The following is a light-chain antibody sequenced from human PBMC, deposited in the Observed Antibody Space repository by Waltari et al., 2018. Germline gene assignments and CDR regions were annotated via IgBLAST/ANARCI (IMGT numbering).Light chain of an antibody. CDR2: VNSDGTP. V-gene: IGLV4-69*01. CDR3: QTGGHGTWV. CDR1: SGHSSNI. Sequence: QLVLTQSPSASASLGASIKLTCTLSSGHSSNIIAWLQQQPERGPRYLMKVNSDGTPSKGDDSPDRFSGSSSGAGRYLTISSLQSEDEADYYCQTGGHGTWVFGGGTKVTVL. J-gene: IGLJ3*02.